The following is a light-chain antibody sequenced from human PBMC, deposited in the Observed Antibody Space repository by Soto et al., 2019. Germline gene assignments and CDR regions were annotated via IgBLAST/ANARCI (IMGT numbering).Light chain of an antibody. Sequence: EIVMTQSPATLSVSPGERATLSCRASRGLASSYLGWYQQKPGQPPRLLLYAASKRATGIPDRFSGSGSGADFTLTINRLEPEDSAVYYCQQYGSSPPYTSGQGTKVDIK. CDR2: AAS. CDR1: RGLASSY. CDR3: QQYGSSPPYT. J-gene: IGKJ2*01. V-gene: IGKV3-20*01.